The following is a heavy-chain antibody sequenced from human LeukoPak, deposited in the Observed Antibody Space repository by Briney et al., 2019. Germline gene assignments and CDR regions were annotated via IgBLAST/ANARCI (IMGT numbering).Heavy chain of an antibody. CDR2: MNPNSGNT. CDR1: GYTFTSYD. CDR3: ARVVRVAARPPFYYHMDV. D-gene: IGHD6-6*01. V-gene: IGHV1-8*01. Sequence: ASVKVSCKASGYTFTSYDINWVRQATGQGLEWMGWMNPNSGNTGYAQKFQGRVTMTTDTSTSTAYMELRSLRSDDTAVYYCARVVRVAARPPFYYHMDVWGKGTTVTVSS. J-gene: IGHJ6*03.